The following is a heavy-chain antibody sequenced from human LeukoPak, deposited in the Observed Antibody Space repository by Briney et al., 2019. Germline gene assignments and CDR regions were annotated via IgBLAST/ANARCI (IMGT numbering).Heavy chain of an antibody. CDR3: ASGYYYFDY. D-gene: IGHD3-22*01. Sequence: SETLSLTCTVSGGSISSYYWSWIRQPPGKGLEWIGYIYYSGSTNYNPSLKSRVTISVDTSKNQFSLKLSSVTAADTAVYHCASGYYYFDYWGQGTLVTVPS. J-gene: IGHJ4*02. CDR2: IYYSGST. CDR1: GGSISSYY. V-gene: IGHV4-59*01.